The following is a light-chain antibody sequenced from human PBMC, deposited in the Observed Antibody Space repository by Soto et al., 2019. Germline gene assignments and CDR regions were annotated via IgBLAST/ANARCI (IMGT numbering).Light chain of an antibody. CDR3: QQYGVSPLMYT. Sequence: EIVLMQSPGTLSLSPGERATLSCRASQSVTNNYLAWYQQKPVQAPRLLIYGASSRATGVPDRFSGSGSGTDFTLTITRLEPEDFAVYYCQQYGVSPLMYTFGQGTKLGVK. CDR2: GAS. CDR1: QSVTNNY. V-gene: IGKV3-20*01. J-gene: IGKJ2*01.